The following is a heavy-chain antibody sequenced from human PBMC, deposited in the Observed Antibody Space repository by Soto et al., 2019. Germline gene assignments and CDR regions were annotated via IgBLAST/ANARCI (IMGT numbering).Heavy chain of an antibody. J-gene: IGHJ6*02. Sequence: NPGGSLRLSCAASGFTFSSYSMNLVRQAPGKGLEWVSSISSSSSYIYYADSVKGRFTISRDNAKNSLYLQINSLRAEDTAVYYCANDYYESSDHKYYYYGMDVWGQGTAVTVSS. CDR3: ANDYYESSDHKYYYYGMDV. V-gene: IGHV3-21*01. CDR1: GFTFSSYS. D-gene: IGHD3-22*01. CDR2: ISSSSSYI.